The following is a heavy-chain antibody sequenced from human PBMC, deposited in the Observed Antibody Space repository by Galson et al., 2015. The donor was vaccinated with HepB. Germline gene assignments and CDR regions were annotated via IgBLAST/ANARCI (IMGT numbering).Heavy chain of an antibody. V-gene: IGHV3-23*01. J-gene: IGHJ4*02. D-gene: IGHD1-1*01. Sequence: SLRLSCAVSGFTFSSLGMTWVRQAPGKGLECVSAIGVNAGSTDYADSVKGRFTISRDNSKNMLYLQMNNLRAEDTAVYYCAKGTTNIDYWGQGTLVTVSS. CDR2: IGVNAGST. CDR1: GFTFSSLG. CDR3: AKGTTNIDY.